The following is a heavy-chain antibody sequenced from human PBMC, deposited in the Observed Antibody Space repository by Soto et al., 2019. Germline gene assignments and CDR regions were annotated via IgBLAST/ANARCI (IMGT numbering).Heavy chain of an antibody. CDR2: IYYSGST. CDR1: GGSISSYY. CDR3: ARAMRSSSWWYFHY. J-gene: IGHJ4*02. Sequence: QVQLQESGPGLVKPSETLSLTCTVSGGSISSYYWSWIRQPPGKGLEWSGYIYYSGSTNYNPSLKSRVTISVDTSKNQFSLKLSAVSAADTAVYYCARAMRSSSWWYFHYWGQGTLVAVSS. D-gene: IGHD6-13*01. V-gene: IGHV4-59*01.